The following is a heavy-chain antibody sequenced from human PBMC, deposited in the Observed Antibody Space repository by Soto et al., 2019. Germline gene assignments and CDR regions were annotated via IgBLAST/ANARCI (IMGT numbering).Heavy chain of an antibody. V-gene: IGHV1-18*01. CDR1: GYTFTSYG. CDR3: ARSASGYDLPFDY. CDR2: ISADNGNT. J-gene: IGHJ4*02. D-gene: IGHD5-12*01. Sequence: QVQLVQSGAEVKKPGASVKVSCKASGYTFTSYGIIWVRQAHGQGLEWMGWISADNGNTNYEQKLPGRVTMTTDSSTSTAYMELRSLRSDDTAVYYCARSASGYDLPFDYWGQGTLVTVSA.